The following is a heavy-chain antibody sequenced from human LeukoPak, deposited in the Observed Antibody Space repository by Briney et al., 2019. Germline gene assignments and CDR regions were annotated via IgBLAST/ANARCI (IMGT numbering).Heavy chain of an antibody. V-gene: IGHV1-2*02. J-gene: IGHJ4*02. CDR3: ATITQDWANNY. CDR2: IDPSSGGS. D-gene: IGHD3/OR15-3a*01. Sequence: ASVTVSCKASAYTITVYYIHWVRQAPGQGHERMGWIDPSSGGSTYVQKFHGRVTMIRDTSINTAYMELSSLRSDDTAVYYCATITQDWANNYWGQGTLVTVSS. CDR1: AYTITVYY.